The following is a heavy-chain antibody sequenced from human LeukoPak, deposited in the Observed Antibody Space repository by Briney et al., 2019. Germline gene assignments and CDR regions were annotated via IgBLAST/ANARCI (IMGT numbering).Heavy chain of an antibody. CDR2: INLNSGGT. V-gene: IGHV1-2*02. D-gene: IGHD4-17*01. J-gene: IGHJ4*02. CDR3: ASSEYGDYSYYFDY. Sequence: ASVKVSCKASGYTFTGYYMHWVRQAPGQGLEWMGWINLNSGGTNYAQKFQGRVTMTRDTSISTAYMELSRLRSDDTAVYYCASSEYGDYSYYFDYWGQGTLVTVSS. CDR1: GYTFTGYY.